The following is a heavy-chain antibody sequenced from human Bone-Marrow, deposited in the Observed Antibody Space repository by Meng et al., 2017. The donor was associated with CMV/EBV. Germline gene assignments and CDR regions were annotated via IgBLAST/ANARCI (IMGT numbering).Heavy chain of an antibody. CDR2: ISDSGGGT. CDR1: GFTFSSYA. J-gene: IGHJ4*02. Sequence: LSLSCAASGFTFSSYAMSWVRQTPRKGLEWVSAISDSGGGTYYADSVKGRFTISRDNSNNTLYLQLNSLRAEDTAVYYCAKGRTSDCWGQGTLVTVSS. D-gene: IGHD3/OR15-3a*01. V-gene: IGHV3-23*01. CDR3: AKGRTSDC.